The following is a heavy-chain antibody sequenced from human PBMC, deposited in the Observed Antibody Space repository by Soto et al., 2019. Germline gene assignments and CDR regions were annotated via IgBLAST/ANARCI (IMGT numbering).Heavy chain of an antibody. V-gene: IGHV1-69*06. Sequence: QVQLVQSGAEVKKPGSSVTVSCKASGDTFTTNSLNWVRQAPGQGLEWMGGIIPVVGTTKYAQKYRDRVTITGDKSTNTASMELSSLRSDDTDVYYCARGLLYATTYFDYCGQRTPVTVSS. D-gene: IGHD2-8*01. CDR2: IIPVVGTT. J-gene: IGHJ4*02. CDR3: ARGLLYATTYFDY. CDR1: GDTFTTNS.